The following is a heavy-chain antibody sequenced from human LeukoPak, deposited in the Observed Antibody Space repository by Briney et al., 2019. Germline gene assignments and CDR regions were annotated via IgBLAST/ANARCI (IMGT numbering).Heavy chain of an antibody. CDR3: ARDRAYCSSTSCYISAGFDP. J-gene: IGHJ5*02. CDR1: GYTFTGYY. D-gene: IGHD2-2*01. Sequence: SVKVSCKASGYTFTGYYMHWVRQAPGQGLEWMGRIIPILGIANYAQKFQGRVTITADKSTSTAYMELSSLRSEDTAVYYCARDRAYCSSTSCYISAGFDPWGQGTLVTVSS. V-gene: IGHV1-69*04. CDR2: IIPILGIA.